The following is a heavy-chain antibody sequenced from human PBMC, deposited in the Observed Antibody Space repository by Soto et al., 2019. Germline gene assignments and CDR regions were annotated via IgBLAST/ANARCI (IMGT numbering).Heavy chain of an antibody. V-gene: IGHV4-59*08. Sequence: SETLSLTCTVSGGSISSYYWSWIRQPPGKGLEWIGYIYYSGSTNYNPSLKSRVTISVDTSKNQFSLKLSSVTAADTAVYYCARSPAWRSSSSYYFDYWGQGTLVTVSS. CDR2: IYYSGST. CDR3: ARSPAWRSSSSYYFDY. CDR1: GGSISSYY. J-gene: IGHJ4*02. D-gene: IGHD6-6*01.